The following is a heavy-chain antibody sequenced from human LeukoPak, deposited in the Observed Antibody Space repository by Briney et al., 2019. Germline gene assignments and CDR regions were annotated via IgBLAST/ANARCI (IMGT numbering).Heavy chain of an antibody. CDR1: GGSISSYY. CDR2: IYTSGST. D-gene: IGHD3-3*01. V-gene: IGHV4-4*07. J-gene: IGHJ4*02. Sequence: SETLSLTCTVSGGSISSYYWSWIRQPAGKGPEWIGRIYTSGSTNYNPSLKSRVTMSVDTSKNQFSLKLSSVTAADTAVYHCARTTSIWSGYANFDYWGQGTLVTVSS. CDR3: ARTTSIWSGYANFDY.